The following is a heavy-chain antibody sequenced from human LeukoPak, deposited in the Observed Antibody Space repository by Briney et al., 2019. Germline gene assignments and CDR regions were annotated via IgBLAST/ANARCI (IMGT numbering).Heavy chain of an antibody. V-gene: IGHV3-21*01. CDR3: ARDRGGTSFVDY. CDR1: GFTFSSYR. Sequence: AGGSLRLSCVASGFTFSSYRTNWVRQAPGKGLEWVSSISSTSTYIYYADSLKGRFTISRDNAKNSLFLQMNSLGAEDTAVYYCARDRGGTSFVDYWGQGTLVTVSS. D-gene: IGHD1-1*01. CDR2: ISSTSTYI. J-gene: IGHJ4*02.